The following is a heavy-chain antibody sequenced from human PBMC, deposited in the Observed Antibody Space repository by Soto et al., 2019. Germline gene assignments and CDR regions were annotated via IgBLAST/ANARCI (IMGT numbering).Heavy chain of an antibody. CDR2: ISSNGGST. CDR1: GFTFSGYA. J-gene: IGHJ6*02. Sequence: GGSLRLSCSASGFTFSGYAMHWVRQAPGKGLEYVSAISSNGGSTYYADSVRGRFTISRDNSKNTLYLQMSSLRAEDTAVYYCVKGRITIFGVVIIRPYYYYGMDVWGQGTTVTVSS. D-gene: IGHD3-3*01. CDR3: VKGRITIFGVVIIRPYYYYGMDV. V-gene: IGHV3-64D*08.